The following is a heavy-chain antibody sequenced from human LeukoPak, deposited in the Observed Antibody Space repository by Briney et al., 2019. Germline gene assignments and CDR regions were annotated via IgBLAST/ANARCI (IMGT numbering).Heavy chain of an antibody. V-gene: IGHV3-30*03. CDR2: ISYDGSNE. CDR1: GFTFSSYG. Sequence: GGSLRLSCAASGFTFSSYGMHWVRQAPGQGLEWVAVISYDGSNEYYADSVRGRFTISKDDSKNTLYLQMNSLRAEDTAVYYCAREGAINSSSSTSAARYYYYYMDVWGKGTTVTVSS. CDR3: AREGAINSSSSTSAARYYYYYMDV. J-gene: IGHJ6*03. D-gene: IGHD6-6*01.